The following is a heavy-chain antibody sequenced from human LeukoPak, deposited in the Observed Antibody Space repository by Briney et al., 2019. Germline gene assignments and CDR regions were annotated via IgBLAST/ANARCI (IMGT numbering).Heavy chain of an antibody. CDR3: AKGGPYSSSWGGKFDH. Sequence: GGSLRLSCAASGFTFSSYAMNWVRQAPGKGLEWVSSISGSGDRTYYADSVNGRFTISRDNPKNTLYLQMNSLRAEDTAIYYCAKGGPYSSSWGGKFDHWGQGTLVTVSS. V-gene: IGHV3-23*01. CDR1: GFTFSSYA. CDR2: ISGSGDRT. J-gene: IGHJ4*02. D-gene: IGHD6-13*01.